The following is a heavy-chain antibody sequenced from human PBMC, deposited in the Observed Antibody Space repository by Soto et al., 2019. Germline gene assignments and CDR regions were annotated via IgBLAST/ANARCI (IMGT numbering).Heavy chain of an antibody. CDR2: ISAYNGNT. D-gene: IGHD3-10*01. J-gene: IGHJ4*02. CDR3: ARDRVATSAVRVLDY. CDR1: GYTFTSYG. Sequence: QVQLVQSGAEVKKPGASVKVSCKASGYTFTSYGISWVRQAPGQGLEWMGWISAYNGNTNYAQKLQGRVTMTTDTSTSKAYMELRGLRSDDTAVYYCARDRVATSAVRVLDYWGQGTLVTVSS. V-gene: IGHV1-18*01.